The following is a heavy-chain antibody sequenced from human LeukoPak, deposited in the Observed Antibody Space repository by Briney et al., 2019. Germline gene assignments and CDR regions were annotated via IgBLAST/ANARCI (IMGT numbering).Heavy chain of an antibody. CDR3: AAGPWALDF. J-gene: IGHJ4*02. CDR1: GYSISTNSYY. D-gene: IGHD1-26*01. Sequence: SETLSLTCTVSGYSISTNSYYWAWIRQPPGGGLEWFGSIRRHGRTDYDPSLESRVTISLDTANNQFSLRMSSVTAADTAMYYCAAGPWALDFWGQGTLVTVSS. CDR2: IRRHGRT. V-gene: IGHV4-38-2*02.